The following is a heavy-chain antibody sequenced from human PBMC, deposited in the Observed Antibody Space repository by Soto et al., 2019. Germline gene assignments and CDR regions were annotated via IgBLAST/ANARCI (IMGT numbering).Heavy chain of an antibody. D-gene: IGHD1-26*01. J-gene: IGHJ5*02. Sequence: QVQLQESGPGLVKPSQTLSLTCTVSGGSITTSGDYWSWIRQEPGKGLEWIGYISHSGLTENNPSLKSRLTLSIDTSKNQFSLDLNSMTAADTAVYYCARVSHDSYYGWFDPWGQGTLVIVSS. CDR2: ISHSGLT. CDR1: GGSITTSGDY. CDR3: ARVSHDSYYGWFDP. V-gene: IGHV4-31*03.